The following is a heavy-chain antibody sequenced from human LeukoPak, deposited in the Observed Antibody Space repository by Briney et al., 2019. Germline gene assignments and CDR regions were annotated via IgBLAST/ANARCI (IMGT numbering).Heavy chain of an antibody. CDR3: ARDGRPPQPRFCSSSTSCSTGWFDP. J-gene: IGHJ5*02. D-gene: IGHD2-2*01. CDR1: GYTFTSYY. CDR2: INPSGGST. Sequence: ASVKVSCKASGYTFTSYYMHWVRQAPGQGLEWMGIINPSGGSTSYAQRFQGRVTMTRDTSTSTVYMELSSLRSEDTAVYYCARDGRPPQPRFCSSSTSCSTGWFDPWGQGTLVTVSS. V-gene: IGHV1-46*01.